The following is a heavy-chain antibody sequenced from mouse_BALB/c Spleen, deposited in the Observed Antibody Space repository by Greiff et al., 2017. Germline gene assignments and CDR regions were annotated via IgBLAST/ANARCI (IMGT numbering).Heavy chain of an antibody. CDR2: ISSGSSTI. V-gene: IGHV5-17*02. Sequence: EVKVVESGGGLVQPGGSRKLSCAASGFTFSSFGMHWVRQAPEKGLEWVAYISSGSSTIYYADTVKGRFTISRDNPKNTLFLKMTSLRSEDTAMYYCARSTMIAADYFDYWGQGTTLTVSS. D-gene: IGHD2-4*01. CDR3: ARSTMIAADYFDY. CDR1: GFTFSSFG. J-gene: IGHJ2*01.